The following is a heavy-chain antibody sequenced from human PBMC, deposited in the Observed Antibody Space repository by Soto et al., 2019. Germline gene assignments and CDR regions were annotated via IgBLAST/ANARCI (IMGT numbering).Heavy chain of an antibody. CDR3: AKGFGISWQYYFDY. CDR1: GFTFNPYA. V-gene: IGHV3-23*01. Sequence: EVQLLESGGGLAQPGGSLRLSCAASGFTFNPYAMNWVRQAPGKGLEWVSTIRGSGAGTYYADSVKGRFTISRDNSKNTVYLQMNSLRAEDTAVYFCAKGFGISWQYYFDYWGQGTLVTASS. CDR2: IRGSGAGT. D-gene: IGHD6-13*01. J-gene: IGHJ4*02.